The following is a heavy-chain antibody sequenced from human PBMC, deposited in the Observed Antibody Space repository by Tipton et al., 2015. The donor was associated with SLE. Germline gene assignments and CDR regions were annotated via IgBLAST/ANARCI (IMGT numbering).Heavy chain of an antibody. CDR2: ISYCGSII. Sequence: SLRLSCEVSGFTFRNYEMNWVRQAPRKGLEWVSYISYCGSIIYYADSVKGRFTISRDNAKKSVYLQMNSLRAEDTAVYYCARGPYASIWGQGTMVTVSS. V-gene: IGHV3-48*03. D-gene: IGHD2-2*01. J-gene: IGHJ3*02. CDR3: ARGPYASI. CDR1: GFTFRNYE.